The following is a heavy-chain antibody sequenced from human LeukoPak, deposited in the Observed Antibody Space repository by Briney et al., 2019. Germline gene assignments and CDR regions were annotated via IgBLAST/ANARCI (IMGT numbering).Heavy chain of an antibody. CDR1: GYTFTGYY. Sequence: ASVKVSCKASGYTFTGYYMHWVRQAPGQGLEWMGWINPNSGGTNYAQKFQGRVTMTRDTSISTAYMELSRLRSDDTAVYYCARDTGITMIVVVITRASWFDPWGQGTLVTVSS. J-gene: IGHJ5*02. D-gene: IGHD3-22*01. V-gene: IGHV1-2*02. CDR3: ARDTGITMIVVVITRASWFDP. CDR2: INPNSGGT.